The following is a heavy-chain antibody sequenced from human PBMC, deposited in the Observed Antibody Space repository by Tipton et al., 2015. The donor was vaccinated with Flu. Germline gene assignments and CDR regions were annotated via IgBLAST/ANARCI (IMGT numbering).Heavy chain of an antibody. D-gene: IGHD3-22*01. CDR2: TYYNGST. CDR1: GGSISSSY. CDR3: ARVGGDYRDSSGFIPWFDL. J-gene: IGHJ5*02. V-gene: IGHV4-59*01. Sequence: TLSLTCTVSGGSISSSYWTWIRQSPGKGLGWIGSTYYNGSTNYNPSLKSRVSISVDTAKNQFSLKLSSVTAADTAVYYCARVGGDYRDSSGFIPWFDLWGQGTLVTVSS.